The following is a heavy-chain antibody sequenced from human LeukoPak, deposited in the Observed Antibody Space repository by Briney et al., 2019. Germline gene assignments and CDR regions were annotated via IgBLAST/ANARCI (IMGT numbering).Heavy chain of an antibody. J-gene: IGHJ3*02. V-gene: IGHV2-26*01. CDR1: GFSLSNARMG. Sequence: SGPVLVKPTETLTLTCTVSGFSLSNARMGVSWIRQPPGKALEWLAHIFSNDEKSYSTSLKSRLTISKDTSKSQVVLTMTNMDPVDTATYYCARTPPNSSHRSSAFDIWGQGTMVTVSS. D-gene: IGHD6-19*01. CDR3: ARTPPNSSHRSSAFDI. CDR2: IFSNDEK.